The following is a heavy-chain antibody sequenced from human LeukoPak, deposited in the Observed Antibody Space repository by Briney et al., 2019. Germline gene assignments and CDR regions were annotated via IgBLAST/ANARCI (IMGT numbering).Heavy chain of an antibody. CDR2: IYYSGST. J-gene: IGHJ4*02. CDR3: ARRPSEYCSGGTCYHFDY. Sequence: SETLSLTCTVSGGSISSSSYYWGWIRQPPGKGLEWIGSIYYSGSTYYNPSLKSRVTISVDTSKNQLSLKLSSVTAADTAVYYCARRPSEYCSGGTCYHFDYWGQGTLVTVPS. V-gene: IGHV4-39*01. D-gene: IGHD2-15*01. CDR1: GGSISSSSYY.